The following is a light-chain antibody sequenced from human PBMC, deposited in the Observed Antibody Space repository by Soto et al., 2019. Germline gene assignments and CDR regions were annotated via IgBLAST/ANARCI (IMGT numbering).Light chain of an antibody. Sequence: LAQPRSVSGSPGQSVTISCSGTSSDVGGYNSVSWYQQFPGKAPKLMIYDVTKRPSGVPDRFSGSKSGNTASLTISGLQAEDEADYYCCSYAASYTLVFGGGTKVTVL. J-gene: IGLJ2*01. CDR3: CSYAASYTLV. CDR1: SSDVGGYNS. V-gene: IGLV2-11*01. CDR2: DVT.